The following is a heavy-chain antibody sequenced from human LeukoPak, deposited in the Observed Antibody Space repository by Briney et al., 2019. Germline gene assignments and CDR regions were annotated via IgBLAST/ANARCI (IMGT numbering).Heavy chain of an antibody. Sequence: KPGGSLRLSCAASGFTFSDYYMSWIRQAPGKGLGWVSYISSGGSIIYYADSVKGRFTISRDNAKNSLYLKMNSLRVEDTAVYYCARGLGLDSYIYYYGMDVWGQGTTVTVS. D-gene: IGHD3-16*01. CDR3: ARGLGLDSYIYYYGMDV. CDR1: GFTFSDYY. J-gene: IGHJ6*02. V-gene: IGHV3-11*01. CDR2: ISSGGSII.